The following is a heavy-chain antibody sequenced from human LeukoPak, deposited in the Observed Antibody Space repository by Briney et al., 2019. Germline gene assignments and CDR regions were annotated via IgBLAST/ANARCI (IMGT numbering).Heavy chain of an antibody. CDR2: MNPNSGNT. V-gene: IGHV1-8*01. D-gene: IGHD3-10*01. Sequence: GASVKVSCKASAYTFTTYDINWVRQATGHGLEWMGWMNPNSGNTGYSQKFQGRVTMTRNTSINTAYMELSSLRSEDTAVYYCARVSYYDSGSFPPSIYRYYMDVWGKGTTVTISS. CDR1: AYTFTTYD. J-gene: IGHJ6*03. CDR3: ARVSYYDSGSFPPSIYRYYMDV.